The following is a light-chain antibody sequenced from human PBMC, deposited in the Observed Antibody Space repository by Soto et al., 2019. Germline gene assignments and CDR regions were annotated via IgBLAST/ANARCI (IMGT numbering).Light chain of an antibody. CDR1: SSDVGGYNY. CDR3: SSYTSSGTRI. J-gene: IGLJ2*01. Sequence: QSALTQPASVSGSPEQSITVSCTGTSSDVGGYNYVSWYQHHPGKAPKVLIYDVNTRPSGVSHRFSGSKSGNTASLTISDLQAKDEADYYCSSYTSSGTRIFGGGTKLTVL. V-gene: IGLV2-14*03. CDR2: DVN.